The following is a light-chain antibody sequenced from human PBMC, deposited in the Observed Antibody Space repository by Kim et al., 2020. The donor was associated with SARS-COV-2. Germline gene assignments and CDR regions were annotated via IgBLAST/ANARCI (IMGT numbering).Light chain of an antibody. CDR2: DVT. Sequence: QSALTQPASVSGSPGQSITISCTGTSSDVGGYNYVSWCQQHPGKAPKLMIYDVTKRPSGVSNRFSGSKSGNTASLTISGLQAEDEADYYCSSYTSSNTWVFGGGTQLTVL. CDR1: SSDVGGYNY. V-gene: IGLV2-14*01. CDR3: SSYTSSNTWV. J-gene: IGLJ3*02.